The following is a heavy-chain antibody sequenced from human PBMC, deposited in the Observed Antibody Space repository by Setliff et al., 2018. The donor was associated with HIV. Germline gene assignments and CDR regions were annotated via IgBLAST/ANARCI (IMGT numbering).Heavy chain of an antibody. CDR2: LYNSGNT. Sequence: SETLSLTCTVSGASISSGYWSWIRQPAGKGLEWIGRLYNSGNTNYNPSLQSRISISVDTSKNQFSLKMSSVTAADTAVYYCARSIGTVRGITEFDYWGQGTLVTVSS. D-gene: IGHD3-10*01. CDR3: ARSIGTVRGITEFDY. CDR1: GASISSGY. J-gene: IGHJ4*02. V-gene: IGHV4-4*07.